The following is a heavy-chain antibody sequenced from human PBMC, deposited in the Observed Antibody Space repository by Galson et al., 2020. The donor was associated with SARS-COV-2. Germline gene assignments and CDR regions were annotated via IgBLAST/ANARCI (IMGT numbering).Heavy chain of an antibody. Sequence: GESLKISCAASGFTVSSNYMSWVRQAPGKGLEWVSVIYSGGSTYYADSAKDRYTISRDNSKNTLYLQMNSLRAEDTAVYYCARVKLTMIVVVIDYYFDYWGQGTLVTVSS. CDR3: ARVKLTMIVVVIDYYFDY. J-gene: IGHJ4*02. CDR1: GFTVSSNY. D-gene: IGHD3-22*01. CDR2: IYSGGST. V-gene: IGHV3-53*01.